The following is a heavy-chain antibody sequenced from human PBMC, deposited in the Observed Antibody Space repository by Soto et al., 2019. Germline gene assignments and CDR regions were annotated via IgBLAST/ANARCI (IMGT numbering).Heavy chain of an antibody. CDR3: AIEMPTIVRGVITPYYYYYMDV. D-gene: IGHD3-10*01. CDR2: INAGNGNK. Sequence: ASVKVSCKASGYTLTSYAMPWVRQAPGQRLEWMGWINAGNGNKKYSQKFQGRAPLTRGTSASTAYMELSSLRSEDTAVYYCAIEMPTIVRGVITPYYYYYMDVWGRGTTVTVSS. CDR1: GYTLTSYA. V-gene: IGHV1-3*01. J-gene: IGHJ6*03.